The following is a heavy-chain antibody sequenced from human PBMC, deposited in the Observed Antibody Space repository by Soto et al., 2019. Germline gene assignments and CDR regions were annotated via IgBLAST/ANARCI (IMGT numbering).Heavy chain of an antibody. V-gene: IGHV4-4*01. D-gene: IGHD2-15*01. CDR1: GGSISSSDW. CDR2: IYHGEST. J-gene: IGHJ6*02. Sequence: QVQLQESGPGLVKPSGTLSLTYAVSGGSISSSDWWSWVRQPPGKGLEWIGQIYHGESTNYNPSLKSRVTISVELSKIHSSPKLCCVNAADKGVYCCARAGRGYCSGDSCYCVHYGMDVWGQGTTVTVSS. CDR3: ARAGRGYCSGDSCYCVHYGMDV.